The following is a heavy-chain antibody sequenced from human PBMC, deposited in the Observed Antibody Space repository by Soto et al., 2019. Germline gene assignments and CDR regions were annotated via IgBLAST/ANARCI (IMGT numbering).Heavy chain of an antibody. CDR3: ARCAGHPDWYRALFGWFDP. V-gene: IGHV5-51*01. D-gene: IGHD3-10*02. CDR2: IYPGDSDT. CDR1: GYSFTSYW. Sequence: GESLKISCKGSGYSFTSYWIGWVRQMPGKGLEWMGIIYPGDSDTRYSPSFQGQVTISADKSISTAYLQWSSLKASDTAMYYCARCAGHPDWYRALFGWFDPWGQGTLVTVSS. J-gene: IGHJ5*02.